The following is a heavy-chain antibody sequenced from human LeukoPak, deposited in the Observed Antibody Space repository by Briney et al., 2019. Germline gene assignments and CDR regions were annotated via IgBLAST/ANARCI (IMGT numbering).Heavy chain of an antibody. V-gene: IGHV1-69-2*01. D-gene: IGHD5-18*01. CDR2: VDPEDGET. CDR3: ATVRGYSYGYAY. J-gene: IGHJ4*02. Sequence: GATVKISCKASGYTFTDYYMHWVQQAPGKGLEWMGRVDPEDGETIYAEKFQGRVTITAGTSTDTAYMELSSLRSEDTAVYYCATVRGYSYGYAYWGQGTLVTVSS. CDR1: GYTFTDYY.